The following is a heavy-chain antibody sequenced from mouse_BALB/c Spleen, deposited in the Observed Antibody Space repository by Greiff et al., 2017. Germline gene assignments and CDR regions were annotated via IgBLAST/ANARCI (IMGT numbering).Heavy chain of an antibody. CDR1: GFSLSTSGMG. Sequence: QVTLNVSGPGILQPSQTLSLTCSFSGFSLSTSGMGVGWIRQPSGKGLEWLAHIWWDDDKRYNPALKSRLTISKDTSSNQVFLKIASVDTADTATYYCARSIYYDYNYAMDYWGQGTSVTVSS. J-gene: IGHJ4*01. D-gene: IGHD2-4*01. CDR2: IWWDDDK. V-gene: IGHV8-8*01. CDR3: ARSIYYDYNYAMDY.